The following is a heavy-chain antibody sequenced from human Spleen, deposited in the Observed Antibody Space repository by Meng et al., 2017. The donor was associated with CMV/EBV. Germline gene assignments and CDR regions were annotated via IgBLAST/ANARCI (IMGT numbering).Heavy chain of an antibody. D-gene: IGHD3-9*01. J-gene: IGHJ4*02. CDR1: FTFSDHY. Sequence: FTFSDHYIDWVRQSPGKGLEWVGRSRNKANSYSTEYAASVKGRFTISRDDSMNSLYLQMNSLKVEDTAVYYCVRDLTATSGGYYFDYWGQGALVTVSS. CDR2: SRNKANSYST. CDR3: VRDLTATSGGYYFDY. V-gene: IGHV3-72*01.